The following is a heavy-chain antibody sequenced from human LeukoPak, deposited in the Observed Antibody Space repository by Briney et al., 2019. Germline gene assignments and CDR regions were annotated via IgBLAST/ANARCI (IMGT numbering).Heavy chain of an antibody. J-gene: IGHJ4*02. V-gene: IGHV4-34*01. Sequence: SETLSLTCAVYGGSFSGYYWSWIRQPPGKGLEWIGEINHSGSTNYNPSLKSRVTISVDTSKNQFSLKLSSVTAADTAVYYCARIFGPGDYWGQGTLVTVSS. CDR3: ARIFGPGDY. CDR2: INHSGST. CDR1: GGSFSGYY. D-gene: IGHD3/OR15-3a*01.